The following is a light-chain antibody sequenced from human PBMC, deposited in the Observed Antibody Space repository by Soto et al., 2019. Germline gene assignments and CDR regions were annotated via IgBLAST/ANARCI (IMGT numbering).Light chain of an antibody. CDR2: DNN. CDR1: SSNIGNNY. V-gene: IGLV1-51*01. Sequence: QPVLTQPPSVSAAPGQKVTISCSGSSSNIGNNYVSWYQQFPGTAPKLLIYDNNKRPSGIPDRFSGSKSGTSATLGITGLQTGDEADYYCGTWDSSLSVVVFGGGTKVTVL. J-gene: IGLJ2*01. CDR3: GTWDSSLSVVV.